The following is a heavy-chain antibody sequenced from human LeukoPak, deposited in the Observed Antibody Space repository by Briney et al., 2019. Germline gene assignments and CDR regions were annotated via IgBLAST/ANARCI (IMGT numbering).Heavy chain of an antibody. CDR2: IWSDGSNG. CDR1: GFTFSSFG. CDR3: AKDWSGPLDY. V-gene: IGHV3-30*02. J-gene: IGHJ4*02. Sequence: PGGSLRLSCAASGFTFSSFGMHWVRQAPGKGLEWVTSIWSDGSNGKYADSVKGRFTISRDNSKNTLYLQMNSLRAEDTAVYYCAKDWSGPLDYWGQGTLVTVSS. D-gene: IGHD3/OR15-3a*01.